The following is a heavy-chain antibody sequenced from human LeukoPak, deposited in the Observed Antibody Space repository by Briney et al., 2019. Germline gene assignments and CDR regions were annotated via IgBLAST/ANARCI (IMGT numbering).Heavy chain of an antibody. CDR1: GFTFSSYW. Sequence: GGSLRLSCAASGFTFSSYWMSWVRQAPGKGLEWVAHIKQDGSEKYYVDSVKGRFTISRDNSKNTLYLQMNSLRAEDTAVYYCARDRFDAGVSGYLDYWGQGTLVTVSS. J-gene: IGHJ4*02. CDR3: ARDRFDAGVSGYLDY. V-gene: IGHV3-7*01. CDR2: IKQDGSEK. D-gene: IGHD3-16*02.